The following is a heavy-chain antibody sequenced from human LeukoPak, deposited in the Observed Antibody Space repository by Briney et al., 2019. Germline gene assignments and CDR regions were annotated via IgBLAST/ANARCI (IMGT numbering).Heavy chain of an antibody. V-gene: IGHV4-39*01. CDR3: ARTYGDYDDASDV. D-gene: IGHD4-17*01. CDR1: GGSLSSSTYY. CDR2: IYYSGST. J-gene: IGHJ3*01. Sequence: SETLSLTCTVSGGSLSSSTYYWGWVRQPPGKGLEWLGSIYYSGSTYNNPSLKSRASIFVVTSKNQFSLKLSSVTATDTAVYYCARTYGDYDDASDVWGQGTMVTVSS.